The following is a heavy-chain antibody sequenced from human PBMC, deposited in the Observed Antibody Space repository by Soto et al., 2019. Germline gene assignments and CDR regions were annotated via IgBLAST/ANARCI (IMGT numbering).Heavy chain of an antibody. CDR1: GGSISSGGYS. Sequence: SETLSLTCAVSGGSISSGGYSWSWIRQPPGKGLEWIGYIYHSGSTYYNPSLKSRVTISVDKSKNHFSLKLSSVTAADTAVYYGARSEATGLDYWGQGTLVTVSS. CDR3: ARSEATGLDY. CDR2: IYHSGST. J-gene: IGHJ4*02. D-gene: IGHD1-26*01. V-gene: IGHV4-30-2*01.